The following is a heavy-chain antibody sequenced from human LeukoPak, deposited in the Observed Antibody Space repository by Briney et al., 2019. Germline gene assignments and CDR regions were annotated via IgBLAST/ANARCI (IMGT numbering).Heavy chain of an antibody. D-gene: IGHD6-19*01. CDR2: IGGSGDKT. CDR1: RFTFNRIA. J-gene: IGHJ4*02. CDR3: VRRGDASSGWGDHDF. V-gene: IGHV3-23*01. Sequence: PGVPLRLSCAPSRFTFNRIAIRWPRHSTEKGVEGVPTIGGSGDKTLYADSVKARFTLSRDNSKNMVHLQMNSVPGEGTAIYYCVRRGDASSGWGDHDFWGQGALVTVSS.